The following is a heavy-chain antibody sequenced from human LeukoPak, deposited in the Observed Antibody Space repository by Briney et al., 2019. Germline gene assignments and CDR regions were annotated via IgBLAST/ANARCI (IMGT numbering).Heavy chain of an antibody. CDR1: GFTFSSYS. CDR3: ARDGSGNYGMDV. V-gene: IGHV3-21*01. CDR2: ISSSSSSYI. Sequence: GGSLRLSCAASGFTFSSYSMNWVRQAPGKGLEWVSSISSSSSSYIYYADSVKGRFTISRDNAKNSLYLQMNSLRAEDTAVYYCARDGSGNYGMDVWGQGTTVTVSS. J-gene: IGHJ6*02. D-gene: IGHD3-10*01.